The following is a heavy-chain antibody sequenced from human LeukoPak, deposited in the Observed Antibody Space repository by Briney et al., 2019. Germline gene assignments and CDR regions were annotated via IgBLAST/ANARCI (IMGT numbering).Heavy chain of an antibody. CDR1: GGTFSSYA. J-gene: IGHJ4*02. D-gene: IGHD2-21*02. V-gene: IGHV1-69*04. Sequence: SVNVSCKASGGTFSSYAISWVRQAPGQGLEWMGRIIPILGIANYAQKFQGRVTITADKYTSTAYMELSSLRSEDTAVYYCARDLPTVTAEVWGQGTLVTVSS. CDR3: ARDLPTVTAEV. CDR2: IIPILGIA.